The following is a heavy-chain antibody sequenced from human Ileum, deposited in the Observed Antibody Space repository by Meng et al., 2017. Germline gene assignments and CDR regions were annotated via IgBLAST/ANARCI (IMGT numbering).Heavy chain of an antibody. J-gene: IGHJ4*02. D-gene: IGHD6-19*01. CDR3: ARTSGWFYY. CDR2: INHSGST. CDR1: GGSFSGYY. V-gene: IGHV4-34*01. Sequence: EQLHQWGVGLLKPSETLSLTCAVYGGSFSGYYWSWIRQPPGKGLEWIGEINHSGSTNYNPSLKSRVTISVDTSKNQFSLKLSSVTAADTAVYYCARTSGWFYYWGQGTLVTVSS.